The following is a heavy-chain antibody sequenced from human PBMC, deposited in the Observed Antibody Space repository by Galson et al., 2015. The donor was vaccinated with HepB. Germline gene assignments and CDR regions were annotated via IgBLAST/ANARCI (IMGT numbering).Heavy chain of an antibody. CDR1: GFTFSDHY. Sequence: SLRLSCVASGFTFSDHYMDWVRQAPGKGLEWVGRSRNKAYSYTTEYAASVKGRFTISRDDSRNSLYLQVNSLKTEDTAVYYCVRSLESTIRWYADYWGQGTLVTVSS. J-gene: IGHJ4*02. D-gene: IGHD6-13*01. CDR3: VRSLESTIRWYADY. CDR2: SRNKAYSYTT. V-gene: IGHV3-72*01.